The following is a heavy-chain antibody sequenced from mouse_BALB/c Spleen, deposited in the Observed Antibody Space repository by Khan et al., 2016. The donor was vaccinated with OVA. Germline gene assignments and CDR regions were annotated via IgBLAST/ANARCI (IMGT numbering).Heavy chain of an antibody. CDR3: ARLEDI. V-gene: IGHV2-9*02. J-gene: IGHJ2*01. CDR2: IWAGGSN. Sequence: QMQLEESGPGLVAPSQSLSISCTVSGFSLTSYGVHWVRQPPGKGLEWLGVIWAGGSNNYNSALMSRLSISKDNSKSQVFLKMNSQQTDDTAMYYCARLEDIWGQGTTLTVSS. CDR1: GFSLTSYG. D-gene: IGHD1-3*01.